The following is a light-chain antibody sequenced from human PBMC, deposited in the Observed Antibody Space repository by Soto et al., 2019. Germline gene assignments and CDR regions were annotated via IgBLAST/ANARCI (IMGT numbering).Light chain of an antibody. Sequence: IQLPQSPSSLPASVGDRVTITCRASQGISSFLAWYQQKPGKAPKLLIYAASTLQSGVPSRFSGSGSGTDFTLTISSLQPEDFATYYCQQLNSYSALTFGGGTKVGIK. CDR3: QQLNSYSALT. V-gene: IGKV1-9*01. CDR2: AAS. CDR1: QGISSF. J-gene: IGKJ4*01.